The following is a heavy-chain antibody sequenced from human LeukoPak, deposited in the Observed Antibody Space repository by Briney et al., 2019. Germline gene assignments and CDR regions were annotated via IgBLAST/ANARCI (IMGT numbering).Heavy chain of an antibody. CDR1: GYTFTGYY. CDR3: ARNELVGHYYYYMDV. V-gene: IGHV1-2*02. D-gene: IGHD6-13*01. CDR2: INPNSGGT. J-gene: IGHJ6*03. Sequence: GASVKASCKASGYTFTGYYMHWVRQAPGQGLEWMGWINPNSGGTNYAQKFQGRVTMTRDTSISTAYMELSRLRSDDTAVYYCARNELVGHYYYYMDVWGKGTTVTVSS.